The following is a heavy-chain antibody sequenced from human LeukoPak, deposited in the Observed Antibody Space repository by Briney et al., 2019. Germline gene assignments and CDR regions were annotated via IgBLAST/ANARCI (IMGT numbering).Heavy chain of an antibody. CDR1: GFTFSSYA. D-gene: IGHD6-19*01. V-gene: IGHV3-23*01. CDR3: AKVLSSGGRWFDY. Sequence: TGGSLRLSCAASGFTFSSYAMTWVRQAPGKGLEWVSGISSGGGSTYYADSMKGRFTISRDNSENTLYLQMNSLRAEDTAVYYCAKVLSSGGRWFDYWGQGSLVTVSS. CDR2: ISSGGGST. J-gene: IGHJ4*02.